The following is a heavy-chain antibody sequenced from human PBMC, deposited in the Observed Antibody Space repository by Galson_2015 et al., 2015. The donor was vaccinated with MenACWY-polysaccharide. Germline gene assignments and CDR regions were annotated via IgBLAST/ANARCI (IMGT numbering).Heavy chain of an antibody. V-gene: IGHV2-70*04. CDR2: IDWDDDK. CDR1: GFSLSTRGMR. Sequence: PALVKPTQPLTLTCSFSGFSLSTRGMRVTWIRQPPGKALEWLARIDWDDDKFYSTFLKTRLTISKDTSKNQVVLTMTNMDPMDTATYYCARTPPYDILTGYFYGHFDYWGQGTLVTVSS. J-gene: IGHJ4*02. CDR3: ARTPPYDILTGYFYGHFDY. D-gene: IGHD3-9*01.